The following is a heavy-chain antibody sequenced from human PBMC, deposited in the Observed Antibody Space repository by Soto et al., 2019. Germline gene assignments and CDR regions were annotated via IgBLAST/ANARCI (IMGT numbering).Heavy chain of an antibody. CDR2: IWYDGSSK. CDR1: GFTFSSYG. J-gene: IGHJ3*02. Sequence: GGSLRLSCAASGFTFSSYGMHWVRQAPGKGLEWVAVIWYDGSSKYYADSVKGRFTISRDNSKNTLYLQMNSLRAEDTAVYYCARARGYSYGPLFDIWGQGTMVTVSS. V-gene: IGHV3-33*01. D-gene: IGHD5-18*01. CDR3: ARARGYSYGPLFDI.